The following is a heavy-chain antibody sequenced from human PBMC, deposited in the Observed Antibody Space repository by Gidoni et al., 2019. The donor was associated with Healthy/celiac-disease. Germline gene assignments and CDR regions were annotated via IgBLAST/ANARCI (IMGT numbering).Heavy chain of an antibody. CDR3: ARGLHFGVVIFHFDY. Sequence: QVQLQESGPGLVKPSETLSLTCTVSGGSISSYYGSWIRQPPGKGLEWIGYIYYSGSTNYNPSLKSRVTISVDTSKNQFSLKLSSVTAADTAVYYCARGLHFGVVIFHFDYWGQGTLVTVSS. J-gene: IGHJ4*02. V-gene: IGHV4-59*01. CDR2: IYYSGST. CDR1: GGSISSYY. D-gene: IGHD3-3*01.